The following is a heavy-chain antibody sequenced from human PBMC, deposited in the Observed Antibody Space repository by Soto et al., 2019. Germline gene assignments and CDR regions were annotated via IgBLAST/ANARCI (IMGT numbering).Heavy chain of an antibody. Sequence: QITLKESGPTQVKPTQTLTLTCTVSGFSLSTIGVGVGWIRQPPGKALEGLALIFWNDDKRYSPSLRTRLTITKDTSKNQVVLTMTNMDPVDTATYYCAHTTCSSGWAIMDYWGQGTLVTVSS. CDR2: IFWNDDK. D-gene: IGHD6-19*01. J-gene: IGHJ4*02. CDR3: AHTTCSSGWAIMDY. CDR1: GFSLSTIGVG. V-gene: IGHV2-5*01.